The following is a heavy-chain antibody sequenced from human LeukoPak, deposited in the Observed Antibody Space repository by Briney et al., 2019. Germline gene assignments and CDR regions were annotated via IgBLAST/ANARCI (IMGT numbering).Heavy chain of an antibody. V-gene: IGHV3-48*01. D-gene: IGHD6-19*01. Sequence: GGSLRLSCAASGFTFSGYIMNWVRQDPGKGLEWVSFIGTSGDTIYYADSVKGRFTVSRDNAKNSLYLQMNSLRAEDTAVYYCARDQWLDFWGQGTLVTVSS. CDR3: ARDQWLDF. CDR2: IGTSGDTI. J-gene: IGHJ4*02. CDR1: GFTFSGYI.